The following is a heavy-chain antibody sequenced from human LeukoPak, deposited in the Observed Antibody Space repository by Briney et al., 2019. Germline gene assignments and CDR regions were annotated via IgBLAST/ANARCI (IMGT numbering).Heavy chain of an antibody. V-gene: IGHV3-21*01. Sequence: GGSLRLSCAASGFTFSSYSMNWGRQAPGKGLEWVSSISSSSSYIYYADSVKGRFTIYQYTPKSSLYPQMNALRAADTPVYYCARGQLLSNRGFAYWGQGTLVTVSS. CDR3: ARGQLLSNRGFAY. CDR2: ISSSSSYI. D-gene: IGHD2-2*01. J-gene: IGHJ4*02. CDR1: GFTFSSYS.